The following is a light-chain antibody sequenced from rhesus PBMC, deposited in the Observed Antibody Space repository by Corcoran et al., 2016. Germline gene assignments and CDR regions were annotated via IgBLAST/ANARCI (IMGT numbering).Light chain of an antibody. CDR2: EVS. Sequence: QAALTQPRSVSGSPGQSVTLSCTGTSSDIGGYNYVSWYQQHPGTAPNLMFYEVSKRPSGVSDRFSGSTSGNTASLTISGLQAETAADYYCSSYAGSNTYVFGSGTKWTVL. CDR1: SSDIGGYNY. V-gene: IGLV2-32*02. J-gene: IGLJ6*01. CDR3: SSYAGSNTYV.